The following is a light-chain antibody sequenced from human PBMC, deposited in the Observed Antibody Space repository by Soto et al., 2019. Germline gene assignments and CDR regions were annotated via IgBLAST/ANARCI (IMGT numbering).Light chain of an antibody. CDR1: QGISSA. V-gene: IGKV1D-13*01. Sequence: AIQLTQSPSSLSASIGDRVTITCRASQGISSALAWYQQKPGKAPKLLIYDASTLEGGVPSRFSGSGSGTDFTLTITSLQPEVFATYYCQQFLNYPLTFGGGTKVEIK. J-gene: IGKJ4*01. CDR2: DAS. CDR3: QQFLNYPLT.